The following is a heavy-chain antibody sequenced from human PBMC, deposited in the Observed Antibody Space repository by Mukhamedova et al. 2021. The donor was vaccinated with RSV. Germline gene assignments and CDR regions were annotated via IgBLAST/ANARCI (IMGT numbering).Heavy chain of an antibody. D-gene: IGHD2-21*02. J-gene: IGHJ4*02. Sequence: GRFTISRDNSKNTLYLQMNSLRAEDTAVYYCANCGGDCYSIDYWGQGTLVTVSS. V-gene: IGHV3-23*01. CDR3: ANCGGDCYSIDY.